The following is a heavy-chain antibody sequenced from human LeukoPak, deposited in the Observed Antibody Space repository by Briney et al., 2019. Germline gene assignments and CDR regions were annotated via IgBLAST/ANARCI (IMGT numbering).Heavy chain of an antibody. V-gene: IGHV3-11*04. D-gene: IGHD6-19*01. CDR3: ARDLSAVAGKDRTDY. J-gene: IGHJ4*02. CDR1: GFTFSDHY. CDR2: ISSSGTTM. Sequence: PGGSLRLSCAASGFTFSDHYMSWVRQAPGGGLGWLSSISSSGTTMYYADSVKGRFTISRDNTKNSMFLQMNSLRVEDTAVYYCARDLSAVAGKDRTDYWGQGTLDTVSS.